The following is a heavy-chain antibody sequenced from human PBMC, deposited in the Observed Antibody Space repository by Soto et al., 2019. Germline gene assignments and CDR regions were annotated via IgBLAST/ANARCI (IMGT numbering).Heavy chain of an antibody. D-gene: IGHD3-9*01. V-gene: IGHV3-11*05. CDR1: GFPFSDYY. CDR3: ARRRPIGYYNF. Sequence: QVQLVESGGDLVKPGGSLRLSCAASGFPFSDYYMSWIRQAPGKGLEWVSSIGSSSTYTNYADFVKGRFTISRDNAKNSLYLQMNSLRAEDTAVYYCARRRPIGYYNFRGQGTLVTVSA. CDR2: IGSSSTYT. J-gene: IGHJ4*02.